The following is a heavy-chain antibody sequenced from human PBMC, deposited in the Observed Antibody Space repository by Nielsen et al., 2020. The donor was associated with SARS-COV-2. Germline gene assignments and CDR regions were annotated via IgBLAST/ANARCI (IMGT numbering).Heavy chain of an antibody. D-gene: IGHD1-1*01. Sequence: ASVKVSCKASSYIFTDYYMHWVRQAPGQGLEWMGRINPNSGGTNYAQKFQGRVTMTRDTSISTAYMELSRLRSDDTAVYYCARQYNWNDGGFDYWGQGTLVTVSS. CDR1: SYIFTDYY. V-gene: IGHV1-2*06. CDR3: ARQYNWNDGGFDY. CDR2: INPNSGGT. J-gene: IGHJ4*02.